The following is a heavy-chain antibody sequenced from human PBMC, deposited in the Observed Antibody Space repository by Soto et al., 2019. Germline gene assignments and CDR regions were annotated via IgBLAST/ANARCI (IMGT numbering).Heavy chain of an antibody. CDR1: GFNFSAYG. D-gene: IGHD1-26*01. Sequence: GGSLRLSCAASGFNFSAYGMHWVRQAPGTGLELVALLSFDASKKYYADSVKGRFTISRDTSRNTWYLQMNSLRVEDTAVYYCRVGVADWGQGT. V-gene: IGHV3-30*03. CDR2: LSFDASKK. J-gene: IGHJ4*02. CDR3: RVGVAD.